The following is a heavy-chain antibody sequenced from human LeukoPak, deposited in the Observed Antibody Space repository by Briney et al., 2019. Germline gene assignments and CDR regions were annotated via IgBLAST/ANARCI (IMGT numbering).Heavy chain of an antibody. CDR3: ARVGYYDVLTGYCDY. CDR2: ISAYNGDT. J-gene: IGHJ4*02. V-gene: IGHV1-18*01. Sequence: ASVKVSFKASGYIFPAYGISWVRQAPGQGLEWMGWISAYNGDTDYAQNLQGRFTMTTDTSTSTAYMELRSLRSDDTAVYYCARVGYYDVLTGYCDYWGQGTLVTVPS. CDR1: GYIFPAYG. D-gene: IGHD3-9*01.